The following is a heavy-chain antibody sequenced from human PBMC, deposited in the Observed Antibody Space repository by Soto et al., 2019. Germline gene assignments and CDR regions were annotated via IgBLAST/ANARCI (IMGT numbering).Heavy chain of an antibody. CDR2: IIPIFGTA. Sequence: QVQLVQSGAEVKKPGSSVKVSCKASGGTFSSYAISWVRQAPGQGLEWMGGIIPIFGTANYAQKFQGRVTITADKSTSTAYMELSSLRSEDTAVYYCARMGMGGPRYYDYGMDVWGQGTTVTVSS. J-gene: IGHJ6*02. D-gene: IGHD3-16*01. CDR1: GGTFSSYA. CDR3: ARMGMGGPRYYDYGMDV. V-gene: IGHV1-69*06.